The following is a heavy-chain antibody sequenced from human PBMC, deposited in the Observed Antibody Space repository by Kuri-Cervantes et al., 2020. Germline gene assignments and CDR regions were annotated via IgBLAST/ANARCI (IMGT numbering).Heavy chain of an antibody. CDR2: ISYDGSKK. Sequence: GESLKISCVGSGFTFSNYAIHWVRQAPGKGLEWVAVISYDGSKKYFADSVKGRFTIYRDNLENTLNLQMNSLRAEDTAVYYCGSIDYGDPRGAFDIWGQGTMVTVSS. D-gene: IGHD4-17*01. CDR1: GFTFSNYA. J-gene: IGHJ3*02. V-gene: IGHV3-30-3*01. CDR3: GSIDYGDPRGAFDI.